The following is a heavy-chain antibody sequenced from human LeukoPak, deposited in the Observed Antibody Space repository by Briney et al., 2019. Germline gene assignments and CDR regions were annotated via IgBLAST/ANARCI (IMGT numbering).Heavy chain of an antibody. J-gene: IGHJ4*02. CDR2: ISAYNGNT. CDR3: ARVQRLGDYFDY. V-gene: IGHV1-18*01. CDR1: GYTFTSYG. Sequence: ASVKVSCKASGYTFTSYGISWVRQAPGQGLEWMGWISAYNGNTNYAQRLQGRVTMTTDTSTSTAYMELRSLRSDDTAVYYCARVQRLGDYFDYWGQGTLVTVSS. D-gene: IGHD3-10*01.